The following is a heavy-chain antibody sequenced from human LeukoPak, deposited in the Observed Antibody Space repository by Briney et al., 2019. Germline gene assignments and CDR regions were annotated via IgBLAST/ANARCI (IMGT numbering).Heavy chain of an antibody. CDR2: IYYSGST. J-gene: IGHJ4*02. V-gene: IGHV4-31*03. CDR1: GGSISSGGYS. CDR3: ARGGDYDDH. Sequence: PSETLSLTCTVSGGSISSGGYSWSWIRQHPGKGLEWIGYIYYSGSTYYNPSLKSRVTISVDTSKNQFSLKLSSVTAADTAVYYCARGGDYDDHWGQGTLVTVSS.